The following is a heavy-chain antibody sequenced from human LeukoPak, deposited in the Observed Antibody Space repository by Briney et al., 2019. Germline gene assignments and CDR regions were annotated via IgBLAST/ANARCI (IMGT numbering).Heavy chain of an antibody. CDR1: GFTFSNYG. Sequence: GGSLRLSCAASGFTFSNYGMHWVRQAPGKGLEWVAVISYGGSNKYYADSVKGRFTISRDNSKNTLYLQMNSLRAEDTAVYYCAKMFWTYYHDSTTTRRSPNHFGFDYWGQGTLVTVSS. J-gene: IGHJ4*02. D-gene: IGHD3-22*01. V-gene: IGHV3-30*18. CDR2: ISYGGSNK. CDR3: AKMFWTYYHDSTTTRRSPNHFGFDY.